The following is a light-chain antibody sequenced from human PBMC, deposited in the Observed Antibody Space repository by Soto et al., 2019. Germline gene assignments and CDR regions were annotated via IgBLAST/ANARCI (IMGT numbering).Light chain of an antibody. CDR3: AAWDDSLSAVV. J-gene: IGLJ2*01. CDR2: SND. V-gene: IGLV1-44*01. Sequence: QSVLTQPPSASGTPGQRVTMSCSGSSSNVVSNAVNWYQQLPGKAPKVLIYSNDQRPPGVPDRISGSKSGTSASLAITGLQSEDEATYFCAAWDDSLSAVVFGGGTQLTVL. CDR1: SSNVVSNA.